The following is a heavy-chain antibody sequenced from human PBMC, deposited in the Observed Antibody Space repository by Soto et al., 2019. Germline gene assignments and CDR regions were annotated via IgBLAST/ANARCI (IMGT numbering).Heavy chain of an antibody. J-gene: IGHJ4*02. Sequence: ASETLSLTCAVSGGSISSSNWWSWVRRPPGKGLEWIGEIYHSGSTNYNPSLKSRVTISVDKSKNQFSLKLSSVTAADTAVYYCARCSGSYYKDLDYWGQGTLVTVSS. CDR2: IYHSGST. D-gene: IGHD3-10*02. V-gene: IGHV4-4*02. CDR3: ARCSGSYYKDLDY. CDR1: GGSISSSNW.